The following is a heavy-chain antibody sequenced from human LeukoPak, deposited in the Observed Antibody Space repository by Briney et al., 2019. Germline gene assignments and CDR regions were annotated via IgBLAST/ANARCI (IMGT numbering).Heavy chain of an antibody. CDR3: VRSHDIVGATYFDC. CDR1: GFTFSSYA. V-gene: IGHV3-64D*09. D-gene: IGHD1-26*01. Sequence: GGSLRLSCSASGFTFSSYAVHWVRQAPGKGLEYISSITKNGGTTYYTDSVKGRFTISRDNSKDTLYLQMSSLRAEDTAVYYCVRSHDIVGATYFDCWGQGTLVTVSS. CDR2: ITKNGGTT. J-gene: IGHJ4*02.